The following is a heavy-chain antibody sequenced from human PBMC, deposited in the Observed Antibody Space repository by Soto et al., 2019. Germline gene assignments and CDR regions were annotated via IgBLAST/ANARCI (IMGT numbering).Heavy chain of an antibody. CDR2: IYYSGST. D-gene: IGHD6-19*01. CDR1: GGSISISSYY. CDR3: ASFSSGWYAFDY. Sequence: SETLSLTCTVSGGSISISSYYWCWIRQPPGKGLEWIGIIYYSGSTYYNPSLKSRVTISVDTSKNQFSLKLSSVTAADTAVYYCASFSSGWYAFDYWGQGTLVTVSS. J-gene: IGHJ4*02. V-gene: IGHV4-39*01.